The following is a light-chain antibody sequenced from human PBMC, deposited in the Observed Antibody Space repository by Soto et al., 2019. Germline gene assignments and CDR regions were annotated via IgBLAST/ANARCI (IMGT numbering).Light chain of an antibody. J-gene: IGKJ1*01. V-gene: IGKV1-39*01. CDR2: AAS. CDR1: ETIASY. CDR3: QQTYNPPRT. Sequence: DLQMTQSTSSLSASVGDRVTITCRASETIASYVNGYQQRPGKAPKLLFYAASTLQSGVPSRFGGSRSGTDFTLPITSLQPEDFATYFCQQTYNPPRTFSQGTKV.